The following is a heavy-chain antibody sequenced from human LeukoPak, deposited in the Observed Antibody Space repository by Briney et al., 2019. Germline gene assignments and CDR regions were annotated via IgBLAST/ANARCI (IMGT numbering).Heavy chain of an antibody. V-gene: IGHV4-39*01. J-gene: IGHJ5*02. D-gene: IGHD2-2*01. CDR1: GGSISSSSYY. CDR3: ARGVGAAISGRGLWFDP. CDR2: IYYSGST. Sequence: SETLSLTCTVSGGSISSSSYYWGWIRQPPGKGLEWIGSIYYSGSTYYNPSLKSRVTISVDTSKNQFSLKLSSVTAADTAVYYCARGVGAAISGRGLWFDPWGQGTLVTVSS.